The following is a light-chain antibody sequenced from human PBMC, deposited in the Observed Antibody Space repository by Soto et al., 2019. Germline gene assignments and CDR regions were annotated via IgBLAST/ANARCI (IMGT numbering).Light chain of an antibody. CDR3: SSYTSSGTRV. V-gene: IGLV2-14*01. CDR2: EVS. CDR1: TSDVGGYNF. Sequence: QSALTQPASVSGSPGQSITISCTGTTSDVGGYNFVSWHLLHPGKAPKLMIFEVSNRPSGVSNRFSGSKSGNTASLTISGLQAEDEADYYCSSYTSSGTRVFGTGTKVTVL. J-gene: IGLJ1*01.